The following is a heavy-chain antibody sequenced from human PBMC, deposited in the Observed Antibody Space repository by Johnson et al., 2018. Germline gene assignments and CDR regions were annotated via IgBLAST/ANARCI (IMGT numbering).Heavy chain of an antibody. V-gene: IGHV1-69*01. D-gene: IGHD6-19*01. Sequence: QVQLVESGAEVKKPGSSVKVSCKASGGTFSSYAINWVRQAPGQGLEWMGGIIPIFGTANYAQKFQGRVTITADESTSTAYMELSSLRSEDTSVYYCARDPRGGQWLVRGDAFDSWGQGTMVTVSS. CDR2: IIPIFGTA. CDR3: ARDPRGGQWLVRGDAFDS. J-gene: IGHJ3*02. CDR1: GGTFSSYA.